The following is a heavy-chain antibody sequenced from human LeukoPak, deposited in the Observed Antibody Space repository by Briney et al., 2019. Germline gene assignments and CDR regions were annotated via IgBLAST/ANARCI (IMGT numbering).Heavy chain of an antibody. V-gene: IGHV1-3*01. CDR2: INAGNSNT. Sequence: GASLRVSCKASGYTFTSYAMHWVRQAPGQRLEWMGWINAGNSNTKYSQTLQGRVTITRDTSASTAYMEMSSLRSEDTAVYYCARDGLYLGGYDWGYFDYWGRGTLVTASS. CDR3: ARDGLYLGGYDWGYFDY. J-gene: IGHJ4*02. D-gene: IGHD5-12*01. CDR1: GYTFTSYA.